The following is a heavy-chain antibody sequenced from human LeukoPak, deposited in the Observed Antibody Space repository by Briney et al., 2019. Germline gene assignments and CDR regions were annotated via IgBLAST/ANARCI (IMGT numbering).Heavy chain of an antibody. CDR1: GFTFSSYR. D-gene: IGHD3-22*01. CDR2: ITSGVGIT. CDR3: AKGDYYDLDY. V-gene: IGHV3-23*01. J-gene: IGHJ4*02. Sequence: GGSLRLSCAASGFTFSSYRMNWVRQAPGKGLEWVSIITSGVGITYYADSVKGRFTISRDNSRNTLHLQMNSLTAEDTAVYYCAKGDYYDLDYWGQGTLVTVSS.